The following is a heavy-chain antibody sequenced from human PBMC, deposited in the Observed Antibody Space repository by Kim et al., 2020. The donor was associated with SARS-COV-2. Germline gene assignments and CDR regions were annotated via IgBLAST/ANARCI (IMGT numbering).Heavy chain of an antibody. CDR2: YN. J-gene: IGHJ4*02. CDR3: ARDPGYSSSF. D-gene: IGHD6-13*01. V-gene: IGHV6-1*01. Sequence: YNHYAVSVKSRITLNPDTSKNQFSLQLNSVTPEDTAVYYCARDPGYSSSFWGQGTLVTVSS.